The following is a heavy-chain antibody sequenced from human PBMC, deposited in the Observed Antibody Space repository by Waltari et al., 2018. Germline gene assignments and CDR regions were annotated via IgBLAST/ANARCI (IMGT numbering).Heavy chain of an antibody. CDR1: GGSFSGYY. CDR2: INHSGST. D-gene: IGHD6-6*01. CDR3: ARVWYSSSFFLNYYGMDV. Sequence: QVQLQQWGAGLLKPSETLSLTCAVYGGSFSGYYWTWLRPPQGQGLEWIGEINHSGSTNYNPSLKSRVTISVDTSKNQFSLKLSSVTAADTAVYYCARVWYSSSFFLNYYGMDVWGQGTTVTVSS. V-gene: IGHV4-34*01. J-gene: IGHJ6*02.